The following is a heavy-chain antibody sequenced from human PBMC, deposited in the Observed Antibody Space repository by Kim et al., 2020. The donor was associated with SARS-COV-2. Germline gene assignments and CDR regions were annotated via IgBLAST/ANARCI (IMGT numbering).Heavy chain of an antibody. J-gene: IGHJ4*02. V-gene: IGHV4-39*01. CDR1: GGSVSSSAYY. CDR2: IYYSGST. Sequence: SETLSLTCTVSGGSVSSSAYYWGWIRQPPGKGLEWIGSIYYSGSTYDNPSLKSRLTISVDTSKNQFSLKLSSVTASDTAVYYCARRIVVVSSDYFDYWGPGTLVTVSS. D-gene: IGHD2-15*01. CDR3: ARRIVVVSSDYFDY.